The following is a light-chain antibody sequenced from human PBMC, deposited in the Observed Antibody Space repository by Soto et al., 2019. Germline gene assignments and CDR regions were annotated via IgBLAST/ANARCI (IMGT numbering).Light chain of an antibody. CDR3: CSYAGSHTWV. CDR2: DVS. Sequence: QSALTQPRSVSGSPGQSVTISCTGTNSDVGGYIYVSWYQQHPGKAPKLMIYDVSKRPSGVPDRFSGSKSGNTASLTISGLQADDEADYYCCSYAGSHTWVFGGGTKLTVL. V-gene: IGLV2-11*01. CDR1: NSDVGGYIY. J-gene: IGLJ3*02.